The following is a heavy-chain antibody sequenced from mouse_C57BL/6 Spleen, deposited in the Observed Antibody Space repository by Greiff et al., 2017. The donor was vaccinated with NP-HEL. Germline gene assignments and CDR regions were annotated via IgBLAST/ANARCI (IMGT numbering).Heavy chain of an antibody. D-gene: IGHD1-1*01. J-gene: IGHJ1*03. CDR3: ARTLTTGGYFDV. Sequence: QVQLQQPGAELVKPGASVKMSCKASGYTFTSYWITWVKQRPGQGLEWIGDIYPGIGGTNYNEKFKSKATLTVDTSSSTAYMQLRSLTSEDSAVYYCARTLTTGGYFDVWGTGTTVTVSS. CDR1: GYTFTSYW. CDR2: IYPGIGGT. V-gene: IGHV1-55*01.